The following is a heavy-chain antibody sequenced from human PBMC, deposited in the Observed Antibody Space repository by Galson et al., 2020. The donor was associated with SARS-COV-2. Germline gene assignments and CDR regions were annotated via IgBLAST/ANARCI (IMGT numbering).Heavy chain of an antibody. CDR1: GFTFSNYP. J-gene: IGHJ4*02. CDR3: ARDSSGWYYFDC. CDR2: ISSDGSNK. Sequence: GGSLQLSCEASGFTFSNYPMPWVRMASSKGLQSVALISSDGSNKYYADSVKGRFTISRDNSKNTLYLQMNSLRAEDTAVYYCARDSSGWYYFDCWGQGTLVTVSS. V-gene: IGHV3-30*04. D-gene: IGHD6-19*01.